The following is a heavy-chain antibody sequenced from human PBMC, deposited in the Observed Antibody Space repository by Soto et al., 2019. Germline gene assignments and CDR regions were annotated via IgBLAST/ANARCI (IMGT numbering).Heavy chain of an antibody. J-gene: IGHJ5*02. CDR2: INAGNGNT. CDR3: ARGGYSYYNWFDP. Sequence: ASVKVSCKASGYTFTSYAMHWVRQAPGQRLEWMGWINAGNGNTKYSQKFQGRVTITRDTSASTAYMELSSLRSEDTAVYYCARGGYSYYNWFDPWGQGTLVNVSS. V-gene: IGHV1-3*01. CDR1: GYTFTSYA. D-gene: IGHD5-18*01.